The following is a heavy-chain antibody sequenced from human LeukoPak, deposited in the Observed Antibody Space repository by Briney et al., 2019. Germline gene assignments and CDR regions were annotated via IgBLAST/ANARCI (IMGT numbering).Heavy chain of an antibody. CDR1: GGSISSSSYY. CDR2: IYYSGST. D-gene: IGHD3-10*01. Sequence: RSSETLSLTCTVSGGSISSSSYYWGWIRQPPGKGLEWFGSIYYSGSTYYNPSLKSRVTISVDTSKNQFSLKLSSVTAADTAVYYCARHLRGGPFGDSTIDYWGQGTLVTVSS. CDR3: ARHLRGGPFGDSTIDY. J-gene: IGHJ4*02. V-gene: IGHV4-39*01.